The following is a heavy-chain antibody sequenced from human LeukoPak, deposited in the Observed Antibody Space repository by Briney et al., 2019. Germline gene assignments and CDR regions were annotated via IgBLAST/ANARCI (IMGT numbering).Heavy chain of an antibody. J-gene: IGHJ5*02. D-gene: IGHD3-9*01. CDR3: AREKQLTPNWFGH. Sequence: ASVKVSCKASGYIFTGYFIHWVRQPPGPGLEWMRWINPSSGGTNYAQNFQARVTMTRDTSMRTADMGLSGLRADDPPTYYLAREKQLTPNWFGHWGQGTLVTVSS. CDR1: GYIFTGYF. CDR2: INPSSGGT. V-gene: IGHV1-2*02.